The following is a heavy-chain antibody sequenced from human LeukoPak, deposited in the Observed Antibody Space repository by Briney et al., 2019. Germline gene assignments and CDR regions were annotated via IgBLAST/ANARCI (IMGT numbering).Heavy chain of an antibody. CDR1: GFTFSSYS. CDR3: ARGRWELLSYYFDY. J-gene: IGHJ4*02. D-gene: IGHD1-26*01. Sequence: GGSLRLSCAASGFTFSSYSMNWVRQAPGKGLEWVSVIYSGGSTYYADSVKGRFTISRDNSKNTLYLQMNSLRAEDTAVYYCARGRWELLSYYFDYWGQGTLVTVSS. CDR2: IYSGGST. V-gene: IGHV3-53*01.